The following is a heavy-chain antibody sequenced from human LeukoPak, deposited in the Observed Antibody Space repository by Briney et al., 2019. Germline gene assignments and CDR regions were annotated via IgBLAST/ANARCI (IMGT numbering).Heavy chain of an antibody. CDR1: GYSFTSYW. CDR3: ARINLYSSSSARYYYYYYMDV. Sequence: GESLKISCKGSGYSFTSYWIGWVRQMPGEGLEWMGIIYPGDSDTRYSPSFQGQVTISADKSISTAYLQWSSLKASDTAMYYCARINLYSSSSARYYYYYYMDVWGKGTTVTVSS. V-gene: IGHV5-51*01. CDR2: IYPGDSDT. D-gene: IGHD6-6*01. J-gene: IGHJ6*03.